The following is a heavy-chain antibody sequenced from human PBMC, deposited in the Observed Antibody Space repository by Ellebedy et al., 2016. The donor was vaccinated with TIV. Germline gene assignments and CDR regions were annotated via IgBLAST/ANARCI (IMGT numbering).Heavy chain of an antibody. V-gene: IGHV1-2*02. CDR3: ARDPGYCKSTSCYNLDFFDF. CDR2: INPNTGGT. CDR1: GYSFIGYY. Sequence: ASVKVSCKASGYSFIGYYLHWVRQAPGQGFEWMGWINPNTGGTDYAQKFQDRVKMTRDTSLTTAYIELSSLRPDDGAVYFCARDPGYCKSTSCYNLDFFDFWGQGTLVTVSS. J-gene: IGHJ4*02. D-gene: IGHD2-2*02.